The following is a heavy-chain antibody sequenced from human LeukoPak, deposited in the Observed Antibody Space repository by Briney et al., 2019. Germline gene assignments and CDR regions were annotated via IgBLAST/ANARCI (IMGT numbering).Heavy chain of an antibody. CDR3: ARRDSSNWDFDY. CDR1: GYSFTSYW. D-gene: IGHD3-22*01. J-gene: IGHJ4*02. V-gene: IGHV5-51*01. Sequence: DSLQISCKVSGYSFTSYWIGWVRQMPGKCLDGMGMIYAGDAHTTYSPTFQGQVTISVEKSISTAYLQWSSLKASDTATYYCARRDSSNWDFDYWDQGTLVTVSS. CDR2: IYAGDAHT.